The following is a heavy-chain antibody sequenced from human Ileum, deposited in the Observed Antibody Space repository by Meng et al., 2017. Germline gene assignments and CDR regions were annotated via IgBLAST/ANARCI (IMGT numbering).Heavy chain of an antibody. CDR3: AKAAAYNLDI. Sequence: QVQWERLGPVLVGHSGALALTGAVSVVSISSAIWWGWVRQPPGKGLEWIGEICQSGSTNYNPSLKSRVSISVDKSKNHLSLSLSSVTAADTAVYYCAKAAAYNLDIWGQGALVTVSS. D-gene: IGHD1-14*01. CDR1: VVSISSAIW. CDR2: ICQSGST. V-gene: IGHV4-4*02. J-gene: IGHJ4*02.